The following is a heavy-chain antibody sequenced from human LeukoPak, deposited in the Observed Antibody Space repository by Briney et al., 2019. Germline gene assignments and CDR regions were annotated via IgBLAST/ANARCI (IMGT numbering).Heavy chain of an antibody. V-gene: IGHV3-23*01. CDR1: GFTFSSYA. Sequence: GGSLRPSCAASGFTFSSYAMSWVRQAPGKGLKWVSAISGSGGSTYYADSVKGRFTISRDNSKNTLYLQMNSLRAEDTAVYYCAKDRAPFEEQWLPSVDYWGQGTLVTVSS. D-gene: IGHD6-19*01. CDR3: AKDRAPFEEQWLPSVDY. J-gene: IGHJ4*02. CDR2: ISGSGGST.